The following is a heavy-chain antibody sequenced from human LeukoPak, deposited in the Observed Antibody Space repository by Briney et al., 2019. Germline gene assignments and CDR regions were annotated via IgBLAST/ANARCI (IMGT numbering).Heavy chain of an antibody. J-gene: IGHJ4*02. Sequence: SETLSLTCTVSGGSISSYYWSWIRQPAGKGLEWIGRIYTSGSTNYNPSLKSRVTMSVDTSKNQFSLKLSSVTAADTAVYYCARGLDLASPGVYYFDYWGQGTLVTVSS. V-gene: IGHV4-4*07. CDR3: ARGLDLASPGVYYFDY. CDR1: GGSISSYY. D-gene: IGHD3-3*01. CDR2: IYTSGST.